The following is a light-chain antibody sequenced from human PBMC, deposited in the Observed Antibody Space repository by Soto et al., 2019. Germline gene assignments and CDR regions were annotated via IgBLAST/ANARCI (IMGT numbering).Light chain of an antibody. J-gene: IGKJ4*01. V-gene: IGKV4-1*01. CDR2: WAS. CDR1: QSLVHSDGHTY. CDR3: QHYHRTSRT. Sequence: DIVMTQPTLSSLVTXXQTASISCRSSQSLVHSDGHTYLSGDQQKPGTPPRXXCDWASYREPGGPDLFSGRGAETYFTLTSSSLQAADVAVYYCQHYHRTSRTFGGGTKVEIK.